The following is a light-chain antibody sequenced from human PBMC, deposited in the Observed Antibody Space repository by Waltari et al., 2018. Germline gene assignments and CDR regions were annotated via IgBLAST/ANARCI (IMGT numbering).Light chain of an antibody. V-gene: IGKV1-39*01. CDR1: QYINSY. CDR2: AAS. CDR3: QQSFSIPWA. Sequence: DIQMTQSPSSLSASVGDRVTITCRASQYINSYLNWYQHKVGKAPKLLIYAASSLQSGVPSRFSSSGSGTDFTLTISNLQPEDFATYYCQQSFSIPWAFGQGTKVEIK. J-gene: IGKJ1*01.